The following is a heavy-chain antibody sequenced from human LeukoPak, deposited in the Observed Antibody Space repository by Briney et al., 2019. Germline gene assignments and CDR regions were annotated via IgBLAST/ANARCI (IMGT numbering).Heavy chain of an antibody. CDR1: GYTFTSYG. CDR2: ISAYNGNT. J-gene: IGHJ4*02. Sequence: ASVKVSCTSSGYTFTSYGISWVRQAPGQGLEWMGWISAYNGNTNYAQKLQGRVTMTTDTSTSTAYMELRSLRSDDTAVYYCARDSCSGGSCYRYSGAPTPDYWGQGTLVTVSS. D-gene: IGHD2-15*01. V-gene: IGHV1-18*01. CDR3: ARDSCSGGSCYRYSGAPTPDY.